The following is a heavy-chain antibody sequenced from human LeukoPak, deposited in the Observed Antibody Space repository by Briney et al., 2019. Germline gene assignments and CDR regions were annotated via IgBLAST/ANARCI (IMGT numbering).Heavy chain of an antibody. Sequence: GESLKISCQGSGYSFSSYWIGWVRQMPGKGLEWMGIIYPGDSDTRYSPSFQGQVAISADNFISTAYLQWSSLKASNTAMYYCARGGIVGSVFDYWGQGTLVTVSS. CDR2: IYPGDSDT. V-gene: IGHV5-51*01. CDR1: GYSFSSYW. J-gene: IGHJ4*02. CDR3: ARGGIVGSVFDY. D-gene: IGHD1-26*01.